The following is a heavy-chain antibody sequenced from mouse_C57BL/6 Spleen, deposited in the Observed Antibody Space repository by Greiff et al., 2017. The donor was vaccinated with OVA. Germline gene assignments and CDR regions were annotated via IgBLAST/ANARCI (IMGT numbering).Heavy chain of an antibody. CDR2: IYPGSGST. CDR1: GYTFTSYW. J-gene: IGHJ2*01. Sequence: QVQLQQPGAELVKPGASVKMSCKASGYTFTSYWINWVKQRPGQGLEWIGDIYPGSGSTNYNEKFKSKATLTVDTSSSTAYMQLSSLTSEDSAVYYCARGYYYGSSFDYWGQGTTLTVSS. V-gene: IGHV1-55*01. D-gene: IGHD1-1*01. CDR3: ARGYYYGSSFDY.